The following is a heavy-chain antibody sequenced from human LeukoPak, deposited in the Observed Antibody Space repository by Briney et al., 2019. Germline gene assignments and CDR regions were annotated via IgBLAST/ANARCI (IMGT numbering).Heavy chain of an antibody. D-gene: IGHD3-22*01. CDR2: ISSSSSYI. Sequence: GGSLRLSCAASGFTFSSYSMNWVRQAPGKGLEWVSSISSSSSYIYYADSVKGRFTISRDNAKNSLYLQMNSLRAEDTAVYYCARDLNLAKYYYDSSGYWGHWGQGTLVTVSS. CDR1: GFTFSSYS. CDR3: ARDLNLAKYYYDSSGYWGH. V-gene: IGHV3-21*01. J-gene: IGHJ4*02.